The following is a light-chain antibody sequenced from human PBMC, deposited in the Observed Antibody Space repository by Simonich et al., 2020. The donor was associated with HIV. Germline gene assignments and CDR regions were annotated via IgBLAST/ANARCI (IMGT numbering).Light chain of an antibody. CDR2: DAS. Sequence: DIQMTQSPSSLSASLGDRVTITCQASQDISNYLNWYQQKPGKAPKPLIYDASKLETGVPSRFSGSGSGTEFTLTISSLQPEDFATYYCQHLNSDPLTFGPGTKVDIK. CDR1: QDISNY. V-gene: IGKV1-33*01. CDR3: QHLNSDPLT. J-gene: IGKJ3*01.